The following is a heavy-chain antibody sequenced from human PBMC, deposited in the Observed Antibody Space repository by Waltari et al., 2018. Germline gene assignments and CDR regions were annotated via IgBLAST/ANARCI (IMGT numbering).Heavy chain of an antibody. Sequence: QVQLVQSGAEVKKPGSSVKVSCKASGGTFSSYTISWVRQAPGQGLEWMGRIIPILGIANYAQKVQGRVTITADKSTSTAYMELSSLRSEDTAVYYCARGPSTYYYDSSGYLDYWGQGTLVTVSS. CDR1: GGTFSSYT. J-gene: IGHJ4*02. V-gene: IGHV1-69*02. CDR3: ARGPSTYYYDSSGYLDY. CDR2: IIPILGIA. D-gene: IGHD3-22*01.